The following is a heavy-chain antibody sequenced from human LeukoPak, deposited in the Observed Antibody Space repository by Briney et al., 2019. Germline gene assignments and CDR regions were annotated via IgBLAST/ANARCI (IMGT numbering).Heavy chain of an antibody. CDR3: AKESQRYYEFWGGSYRGSGTQEYYFDY. D-gene: IGHD3-3*01. V-gene: IGHV3-30*02. CDR2: IRYDGSNK. Sequence: GGSLRLSCAASRFTFSSYGMHWVRQAPGKGLEWVAFIRYDGSNKYYADCVRGRFTISRDNSKNTLYLQMNSLRAEDTAVFYCAKESQRYYEFWGGSYRGSGTQEYYFDYWGHGTLVTVSS. J-gene: IGHJ4*01. CDR1: RFTFSSYG.